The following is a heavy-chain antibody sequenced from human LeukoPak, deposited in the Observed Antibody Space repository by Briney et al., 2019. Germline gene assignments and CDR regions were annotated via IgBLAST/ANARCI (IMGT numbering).Heavy chain of an antibody. CDR1: GGSISSYY. V-gene: IGHV4-59*01. Sequence: PSETLSLTCTVSGGSISSYYWSWIRQPPGKGLEWIGYIYYSGSTNYNPSLKSRVTISVDTSKNQFSLKLSSVTAADTAVYYCARGLVVPAAIRYYYYYMDVWGKGTTVTVSS. CDR2: IYYSGST. J-gene: IGHJ6*03. CDR3: ARGLVVPAAIRYYYYYMDV. D-gene: IGHD2-2*02.